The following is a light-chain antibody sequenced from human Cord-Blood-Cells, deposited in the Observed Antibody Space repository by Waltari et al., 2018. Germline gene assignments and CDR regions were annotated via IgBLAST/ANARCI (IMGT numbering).Light chain of an antibody. Sequence: DIVMTQSPASLAVSLGERATINCKSSQSVLYSSNNKNYLAWYQQKPGQPPKLLIYWASTRESGVPDRFSGSGSGTDFTLTISSLQAEDVAVYYCQQYYSTPQEPWTFGQGTKVEIK. J-gene: IGKJ1*01. CDR1: QSVLYSSNNKNY. CDR3: QQYYSTPQEPWT. CDR2: WAS. V-gene: IGKV4-1*01.